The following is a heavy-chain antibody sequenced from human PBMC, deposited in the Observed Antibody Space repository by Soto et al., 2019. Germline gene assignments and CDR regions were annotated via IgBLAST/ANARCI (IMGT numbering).Heavy chain of an antibody. CDR2: IRSKAYGGTT. J-gene: IGHJ4*02. D-gene: IGHD3-22*01. CDR3: TSPHYYDSSGYSDY. Sequence: LRLSCTASGFTFGDYAMSWVRQAPGKGLEWVGFIRSKAYGGTTEYAASVKGRFTISRDDSKSIAYLQMNSLKTEDTAVYYCTSPHYYDSSGYSDYWGQGTLVTVSS. V-gene: IGHV3-49*04. CDR1: GFTFGDYA.